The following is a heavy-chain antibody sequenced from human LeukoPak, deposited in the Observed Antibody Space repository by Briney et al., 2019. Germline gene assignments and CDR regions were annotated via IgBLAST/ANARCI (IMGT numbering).Heavy chain of an antibody. J-gene: IGHJ4*02. CDR1: GYTFAAYW. CDR3: ARQGGSGSYDY. Sequence: GESLKISCQASGYTFAAYWIGWVRQMPGKGLEWMGIIYPGDSATKYSPSFQGQVTISADKSIRTAYLQWSSLKASDTAIYYCARQGGSGSYDYWGQGTLVTVSS. CDR2: IYPGDSAT. D-gene: IGHD3-10*01. V-gene: IGHV5-51*01.